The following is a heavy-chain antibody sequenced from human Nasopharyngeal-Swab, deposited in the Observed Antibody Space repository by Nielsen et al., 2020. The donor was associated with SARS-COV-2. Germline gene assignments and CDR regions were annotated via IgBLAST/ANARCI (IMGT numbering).Heavy chain of an antibody. CDR2: IKQDGSEQ. V-gene: IGHV3-7*04. CDR3: ARESVVTGMDDATDI. D-gene: IGHD2-21*02. J-gene: IGHJ3*02. Sequence: GESLKISCAASGFPLSHYYMTWVRQPPGKGLEWVSNIKQDGSEQFYADSVEGRFTISRDNAKNSLYLQMDSLRADDTAVYYCARESVVTGMDDATDIWGQGTMVT. CDR1: GFPLSHYY.